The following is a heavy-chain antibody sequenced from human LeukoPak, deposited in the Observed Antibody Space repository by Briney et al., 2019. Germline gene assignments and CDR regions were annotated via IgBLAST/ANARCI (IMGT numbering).Heavy chain of an antibody. CDR2: ISDDGSGK. J-gene: IGHJ4*02. CDR1: GFTFTSYA. V-gene: IGHV3-30*04. Sequence: GRSLRLSCEASGFTFTSYAMHWVRQGPGKGPEWVAVISDDGSGKYYADSVKGRFTISRDNSKYTLNLQMNSLRDEDTAVYYCARELSGSYHFDEWGQGTLVTVSS. D-gene: IGHD3-10*01. CDR3: ARELSGSYHFDE.